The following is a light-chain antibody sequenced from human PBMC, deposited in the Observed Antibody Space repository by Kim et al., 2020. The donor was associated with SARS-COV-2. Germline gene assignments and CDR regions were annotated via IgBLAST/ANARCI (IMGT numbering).Light chain of an antibody. CDR2: GKN. V-gene: IGLV3-19*01. CDR3: NSRDSSGNQHV. CDR1: SLRTYF. Sequence: SSELTQDPAVSVALGQTVRITCQGDSLRTYFASWYQQKPGQAPLLVIYGKNDRPSGIPDRFSGPRSGNTASLTITGAQAEDEGDYYCNSRDSSGNQHVFG. J-gene: IGLJ1*01.